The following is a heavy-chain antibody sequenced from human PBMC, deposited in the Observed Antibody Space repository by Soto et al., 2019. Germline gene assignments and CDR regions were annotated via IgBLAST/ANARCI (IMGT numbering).Heavy chain of an antibody. V-gene: IGHV4-34*01. CDR2: INHSGST. D-gene: IGHD6-19*01. J-gene: IGHJ4*02. Sequence: SETLSLTCAVYGGSFSGYYWSWIRQPPGKGLEWIGEINHSGSTNYNPSLKSRVTISVDTSKNQFSLKLSSVTAADTAVYYCARGRGFGVAVAGTKYGAAPHSKFDYWGQGTLVTVSS. CDR3: ARGRGFGVAVAGTKYGAAPHSKFDY. CDR1: GGSFSGYY.